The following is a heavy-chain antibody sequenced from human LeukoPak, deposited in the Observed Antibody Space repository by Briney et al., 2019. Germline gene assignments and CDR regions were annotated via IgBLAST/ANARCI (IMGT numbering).Heavy chain of an antibody. D-gene: IGHD3-3*01. CDR2: ISSSSSTI. V-gene: IGHV3-48*02. J-gene: IGHJ4*02. CDR1: GFTFSSYS. Sequence: GGSLRLSCAASGFTFSSYSMNWVRQAPGKGLEWVSYISSSSSTIYYADSVKGRFTICRDNAKNSLYLQMNSLRDEDAAVYYCARTSHVTIFGVVRNFDYWGQGTLVTVSS. CDR3: ARTSHVTIFGVVRNFDY.